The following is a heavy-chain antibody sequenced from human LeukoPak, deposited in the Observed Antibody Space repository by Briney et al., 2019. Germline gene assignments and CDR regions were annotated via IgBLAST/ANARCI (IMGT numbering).Heavy chain of an antibody. CDR3: AKPSYGGGNGLWDLDFDY. CDR1: GYTFTSYD. Sequence: ASVKVSCKASGYTFTSYDISWVRQAPGQGLEWMGWISAYNGNTTYAQKFQGRVSMTRDTSTNTVYMDLSSLRYEDTAVYYCAKPSYGGGNGLWDLDFDYWGQGTLVTVSS. CDR2: ISAYNGNT. J-gene: IGHJ4*02. D-gene: IGHD2-21*01. V-gene: IGHV1-18*01.